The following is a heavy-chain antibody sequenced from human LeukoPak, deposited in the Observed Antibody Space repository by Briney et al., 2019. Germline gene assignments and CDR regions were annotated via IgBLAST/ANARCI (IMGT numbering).Heavy chain of an antibody. CDR3: AREDGSYPYYYYGMDV. V-gene: IGHV1-2*02. CDR1: GYTFTGYY. J-gene: IGHJ6*02. D-gene: IGHD1-26*01. CDR2: INPNSGGT. Sequence: ASVKVSCKASGYTFTGYYMHWVRQAPGQGLEWMGWINPNSGGTNYAQKFQGRVTMTRDTSISTAYMELSRLRSDDTAVYYCAREDGSYPYYYYGMDVWGQGTTVTVS.